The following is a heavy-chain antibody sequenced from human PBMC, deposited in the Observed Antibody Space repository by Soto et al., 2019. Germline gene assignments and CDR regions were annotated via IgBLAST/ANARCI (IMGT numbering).Heavy chain of an antibody. Sequence: SGPTLVNPTQTLTLTCSFSGFSLSTSGEGVAWIRQPPGKALEWLALIYWNDDRRYNPSLKSRVTITKDTSKNQVVLTMTNMDPVGRATYFCAHRSSLTILGTSGYMFDYWGQGILVTVSS. V-gene: IGHV2-5*01. CDR3: AHRSSLTILGTSGYMFDY. CDR2: IYWNDDR. J-gene: IGHJ4*02. CDR1: GFSLSTSGEG. D-gene: IGHD3-22*01.